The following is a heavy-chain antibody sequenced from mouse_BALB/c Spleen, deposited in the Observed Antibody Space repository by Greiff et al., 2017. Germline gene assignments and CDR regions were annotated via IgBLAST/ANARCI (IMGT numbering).Heavy chain of an antibody. D-gene: IGHD2-10*02. V-gene: IGHV5-9-3*01. CDR1: GFTFSSYA. Sequence: EVKLEESGGGLVKPGGSLKLSCAASGFTFSSYAMSWVRQTPEKRLEWVATISSGGSYTYYPDSVKGRFTISRDNAKNTLYLQMSSLRSEDTAMYYCASDPYGNWYFDVWGAGTTVTVSS. CDR2: ISSGGSYT. CDR3: ASDPYGNWYFDV. J-gene: IGHJ1*01.